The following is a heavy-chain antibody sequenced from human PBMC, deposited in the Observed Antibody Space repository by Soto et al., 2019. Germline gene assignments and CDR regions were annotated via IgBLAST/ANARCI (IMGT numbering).Heavy chain of an antibody. CDR1: GYTFTSYG. CDR3: AREYGDTAMATWYFDY. J-gene: IGHJ4*02. Sequence: VASVKVSCKASGYTFTSYGISWVRQAPGQGLEWMGWISAYNGNTNYAQKLQGRVTMTTDTSTSTAYMELRSLRSDDTAVYYCAREYGDTAMATWYFDYWGQGTLVTVSS. V-gene: IGHV1-18*04. D-gene: IGHD5-18*01. CDR2: ISAYNGNT.